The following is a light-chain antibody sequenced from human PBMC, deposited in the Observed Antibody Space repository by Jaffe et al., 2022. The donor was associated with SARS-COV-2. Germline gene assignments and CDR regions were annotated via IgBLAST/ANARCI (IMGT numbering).Light chain of an antibody. CDR3: QQYKDWPPMYT. J-gene: IGKJ2*01. Sequence: EIVMTQSPATLSVSPGERVTLSCRASQSVGSNLAWYQQKPGQAPRLLISGASTRATGIPARFSGSGSGTEFTLTISSLQSEDFAVYYCQQYKDWPPMYTFGQGTKLDIK. V-gene: IGKV3-15*01. CDR1: QSVGSN. CDR2: GAS.